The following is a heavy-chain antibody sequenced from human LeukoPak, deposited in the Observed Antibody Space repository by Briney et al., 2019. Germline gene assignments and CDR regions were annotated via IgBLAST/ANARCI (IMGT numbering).Heavy chain of an antibody. Sequence: GGSLRLSCAASGFTFSSYGMHWVRQAPGKGLEWVAVISYDGSNKYYADSVKGRFTISRDNSKNTLYLQMNSLRAEDTAVYYCAKELKYSSGYRGYYYYGMDVWGQGTTVTVSS. D-gene: IGHD6-19*01. CDR1: GFTFSSYG. V-gene: IGHV3-30*18. CDR3: AKELKYSSGYRGYYYYGMDV. J-gene: IGHJ6*02. CDR2: ISYDGSNK.